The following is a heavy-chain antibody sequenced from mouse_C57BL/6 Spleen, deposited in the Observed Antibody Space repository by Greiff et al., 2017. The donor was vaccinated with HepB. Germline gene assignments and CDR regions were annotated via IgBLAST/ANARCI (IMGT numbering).Heavy chain of an antibody. CDR1: GFSLTSYG. J-gene: IGHJ4*01. CDR3: AKTAFITTVVATGDAMDY. Sequence: VQLQQSGPGLVQPSQSLSITCTVSGFSLTSYGLHWVRQSPGKGLEWLGVIWRGGSTDYNAAFMSRLSITKDNSKSQVFFKMNSLQADDTAIYYGAKTAFITTVVATGDAMDYWGQGTSVTVSS. D-gene: IGHD1-1*01. CDR2: IWRGGST. V-gene: IGHV2-5*01.